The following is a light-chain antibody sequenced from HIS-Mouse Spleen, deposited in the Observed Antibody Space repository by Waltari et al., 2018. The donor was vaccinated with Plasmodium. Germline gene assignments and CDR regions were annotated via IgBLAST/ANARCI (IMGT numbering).Light chain of an antibody. Sequence: DIVLTQSPATLSLSPGERATLPCRASQSVSSYLAWYQQKPGQAPRLLIYDASNRATGIPARFSGSGSGTDFTLTISSLEPEDFAVYYCQQRSNWPLYTFGQGTKLEIK. CDR2: DAS. J-gene: IGKJ2*01. V-gene: IGKV3-11*01. CDR3: QQRSNWPLYT. CDR1: QSVSSY.